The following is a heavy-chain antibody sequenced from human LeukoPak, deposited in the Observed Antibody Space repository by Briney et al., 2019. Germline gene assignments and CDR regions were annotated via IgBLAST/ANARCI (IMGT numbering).Heavy chain of an antibody. J-gene: IGHJ4*02. D-gene: IGHD3-22*01. CDR2: IKQDGSEK. CDR3: ARDNYDSSTLYYFDY. V-gene: IGHV3-7*01. CDR1: GFTFSSYW. Sequence: GGSLRLSCAASGFTFSSYWMSWVRQAPGKGLEWVANIKQDGSEKYYVDSVKGRFTISRDNAKNSLYLQMNSLRAEDTAVYYCARDNYDSSTLYYFDYWGQGTLVTVSS.